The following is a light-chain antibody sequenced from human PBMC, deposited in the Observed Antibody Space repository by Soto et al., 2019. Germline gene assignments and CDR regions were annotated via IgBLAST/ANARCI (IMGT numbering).Light chain of an antibody. CDR1: QSIGSN. Sequence: EIVLTQSPDTLSVSPGERATISCRASQSIGSNLTWYQQKPGQAPRLVIYASSIRASDFPARFSGSGSGTEFTLTISSLQPDDFATYYCQQYNSYSWTFGQGTKVDIK. V-gene: IGKV3-15*01. CDR3: QQYNSYSWT. J-gene: IGKJ1*01. CDR2: ASS.